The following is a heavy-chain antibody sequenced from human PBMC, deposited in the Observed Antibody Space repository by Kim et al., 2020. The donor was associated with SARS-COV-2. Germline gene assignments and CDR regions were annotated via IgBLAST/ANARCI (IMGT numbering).Heavy chain of an antibody. Sequence: SETLSLTCAVYGGSFSGYYWSWIRQPPGKGLEWIGEINHSGSTNYNPSLKSRVTISVDTSKNQFSLKLSSVTAADTAVYYCAREWVYCSSTSCYLFLGYFDLWGRGTLVTVSS. CDR2: INHSGST. V-gene: IGHV4-34*01. CDR1: GGSFSGYY. D-gene: IGHD2-2*01. CDR3: AREWVYCSSTSCYLFLGYFDL. J-gene: IGHJ2*01.